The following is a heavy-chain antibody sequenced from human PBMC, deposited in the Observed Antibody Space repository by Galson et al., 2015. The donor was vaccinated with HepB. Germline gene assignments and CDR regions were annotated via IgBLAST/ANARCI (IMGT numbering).Heavy chain of an antibody. CDR3: ALRAARPTAYYYYMDV. D-gene: IGHD6-6*01. Sequence: SVKVSCKASGYTFTSYDINWVRQATGQGLEWMGWMNPNSGNTGYAQKFQGRVTMTRNTSISTAYMELSSLRSEDTAVYYCALRAARPTAYYYYMDVWGKGTTVTVSS. CDR1: GYTFTSYD. CDR2: MNPNSGNT. J-gene: IGHJ6*03. V-gene: IGHV1-8*01.